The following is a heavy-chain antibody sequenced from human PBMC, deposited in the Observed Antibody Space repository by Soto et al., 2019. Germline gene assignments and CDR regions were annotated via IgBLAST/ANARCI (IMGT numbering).Heavy chain of an antibody. Sequence: QVQLVQSGAEVKKPGSSVKVSCKASGGTFSSYTISWVRQAPGQGLEWMGRIIPILGIANYAQKFQGRVTITADKSTSTAYMELSSLRSEDTAVYYCASAVQLERLACYYCDYWGEGTLVTVSS. D-gene: IGHD1-1*01. CDR1: GGTFSSYT. CDR2: IIPILGIA. CDR3: ASAVQLERLACYYCDY. J-gene: IGHJ4*02. V-gene: IGHV1-69*02.